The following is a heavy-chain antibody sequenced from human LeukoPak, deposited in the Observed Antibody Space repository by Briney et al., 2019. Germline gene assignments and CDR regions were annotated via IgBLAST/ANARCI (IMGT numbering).Heavy chain of an antibody. V-gene: IGHV4-39*01. D-gene: IGHD5-24*01. CDR1: GGSIRSSSYY. Sequence: SETLSLTCTVSGGSIRSSSYYWGWIRQPPGKGLEWIGSIYYSGSTYYNPSLKSRATISVDTSKNQFSLKLSSVTAADTAVYYCARRLGATMIDYWGQGTLVTVSS. CDR3: ARRLGATMIDY. J-gene: IGHJ4*02. CDR2: IYYSGST.